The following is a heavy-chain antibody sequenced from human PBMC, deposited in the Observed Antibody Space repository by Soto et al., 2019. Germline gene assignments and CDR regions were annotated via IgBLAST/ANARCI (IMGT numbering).Heavy chain of an antibody. CDR1: GFTFSTYG. V-gene: IGHV3-30*03. CDR2: ISYDGSDS. J-gene: IGHJ4*02. CDR3: ARDGDGY. D-gene: IGHD7-27*01. Sequence: QVQLVESGGGVVQPGRSLRLSCAASGFTFSTYGMHWVRQAAGKGLEWVAVISYDGSDSYYADSVKGRFTISRDDSKNTLYLQMNSLRAEETAVYYCARDGDGYWGQGTLVTVSS.